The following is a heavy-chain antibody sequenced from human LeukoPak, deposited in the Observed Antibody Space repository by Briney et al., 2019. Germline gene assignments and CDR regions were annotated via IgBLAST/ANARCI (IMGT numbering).Heavy chain of an antibody. D-gene: IGHD5-24*01. J-gene: IGHJ4*02. V-gene: IGHV4-34*01. Sequence: PSETLSLTCAVYGGSLSGYYWTWIRQPPGKGLEWIGEINHSGSPNYNPSLKSRVTISVDTSKKQFSLKLSSVTAADTAVYYCASLKGRMTIFFDNWGQGILVTVSS. CDR3: ASLKGRMTIFFDN. CDR1: GGSLSGYY. CDR2: INHSGSP.